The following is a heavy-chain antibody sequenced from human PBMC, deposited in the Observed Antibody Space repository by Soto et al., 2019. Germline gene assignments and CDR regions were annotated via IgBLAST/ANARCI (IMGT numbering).Heavy chain of an antibody. CDR3: ARDRIVVVVAATVFGMDV. Sequence: GWSLRVSCAASGFTFSSYSMDWVRQAPGKGLEWVSSISSSSSYIYYADSVKGRFTISRDNAKNSLYLQMNSLRAEDTAVYYCARDRIVVVVAATVFGMDVWGQGT. D-gene: IGHD2-15*01. V-gene: IGHV3-21*01. J-gene: IGHJ6*02. CDR2: ISSSSSYI. CDR1: GFTFSSYS.